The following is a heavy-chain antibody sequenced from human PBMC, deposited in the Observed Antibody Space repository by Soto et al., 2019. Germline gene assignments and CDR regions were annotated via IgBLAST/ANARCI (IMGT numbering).Heavy chain of an antibody. CDR2: IRSKAYGGTT. D-gene: IGHD3-3*01. V-gene: IGHV3-49*04. CDR1: GFTFGDYA. J-gene: IGHJ6*02. Sequence: PGGSLRLSCTASGFTFGDYAMSWVRQAPGKGLEWVGFIRSKAYGGTTEYAASVKGRFTISRDDSKSIAYLQMNSLKTEDTAVYYCTRGGRPYDFWSGYYKGEDYYYGMHVWGQGTTVTLS. CDR3: TRGGRPYDFWSGYYKGEDYYYGMHV.